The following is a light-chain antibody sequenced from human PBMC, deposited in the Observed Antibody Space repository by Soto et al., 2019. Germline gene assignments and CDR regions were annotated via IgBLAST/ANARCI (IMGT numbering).Light chain of an antibody. CDR2: RSN. Sequence: QSVLTQPPSASGTPGQRVTISCSGSSSNIGSNYVYWYQQLPGTAPKLLIYRSNQRPSGVPDRFSGSKSGTSASLAISGLRSEDEADYYCAAWDDSLSGVVFGGGT. J-gene: IGLJ2*01. CDR3: AAWDDSLSGVV. V-gene: IGLV1-47*01. CDR1: SSNIGSNY.